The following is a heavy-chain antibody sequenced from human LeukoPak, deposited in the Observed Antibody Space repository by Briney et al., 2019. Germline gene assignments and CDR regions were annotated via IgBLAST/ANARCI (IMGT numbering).Heavy chain of an antibody. CDR3: ARDSYGIR. Sequence: SETLSLTCTVSGGSISSSSYYWGWIRQPPGKGLEWIGSIYYSGSTYYNPSLKSRVTISVDTSKNQFSLKLSPVTAADTAVYYCARDSYGIRWGQGTLVTVSS. J-gene: IGHJ4*02. CDR2: IYYSGST. CDR1: GGSISSSSYY. D-gene: IGHD5-18*01. V-gene: IGHV4-39*07.